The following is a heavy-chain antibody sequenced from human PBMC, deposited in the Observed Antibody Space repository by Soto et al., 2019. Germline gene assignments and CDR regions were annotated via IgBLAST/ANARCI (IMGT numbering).Heavy chain of an antibody. D-gene: IGHD6-13*01. CDR2: ISSSGSTI. V-gene: IGHV3-48*03. CDR1: GFTFSSYE. Sequence: GGSLRLSCAASGFTFSSYEMNWVRQAPGKGLEWVSYISSSGSTIYYADSVKGRFTISRDNAKNSLYLQMSSLRAEDTAVYYCARWGYIAAAAFDIWGQGTMVTVSS. CDR3: ARWGYIAAAAFDI. J-gene: IGHJ3*02.